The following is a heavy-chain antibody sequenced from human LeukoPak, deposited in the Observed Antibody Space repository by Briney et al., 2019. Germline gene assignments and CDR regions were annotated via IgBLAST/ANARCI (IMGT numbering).Heavy chain of an antibody. CDR3: AKPRILYYCSSTSCHEGGFDC. Sequence: GGSLRLSCAASGFAFSSYAMNWVRQAPGKGLEWVSAISGSGVSTYCADSVKGRFTISRDNSKNTLYLQMNSLRAEDTAVYYCAKPRILYYCSSTSCHEGGFDCWGQGTLVTVSS. CDR2: ISGSGVST. V-gene: IGHV3-23*01. CDR1: GFAFSSYA. D-gene: IGHD2-2*01. J-gene: IGHJ4*02.